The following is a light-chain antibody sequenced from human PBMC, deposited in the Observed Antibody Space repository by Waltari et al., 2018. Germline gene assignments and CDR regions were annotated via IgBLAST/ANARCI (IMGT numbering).Light chain of an antibody. CDR3: CLYTTNFYV. Sequence: QSALTQPPSVSGSPGQSVTISCTGTSNDVGPFDRVPWYQQPPGTAPKLLIFELSNRPSGVPDRFSGSASGNTASLTISGLQAEDEADYYCCLYTTNFYVFAPATKVTVL. J-gene: IGLJ1*01. CDR1: SNDVGPFDR. CDR2: ELS. V-gene: IGLV2-18*01.